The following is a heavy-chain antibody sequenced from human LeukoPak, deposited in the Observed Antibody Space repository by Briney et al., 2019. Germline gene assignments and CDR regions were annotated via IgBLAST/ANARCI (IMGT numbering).Heavy chain of an antibody. J-gene: IGHJ4*02. CDR1: GFTFSSYA. CDR3: AKSRRFGELDY. D-gene: IGHD3-10*01. Sequence: GRSLRLSCAASGFTFSSYAMHWVRQAPGKGLEWVSAISGSGGSTYYADSVKGRFTISRDNSKNTLYLQMNSLRAEDTAVYYCAKSRRFGELDYWGQGTLVTVSS. CDR2: ISGSGGST. V-gene: IGHV3-23*01.